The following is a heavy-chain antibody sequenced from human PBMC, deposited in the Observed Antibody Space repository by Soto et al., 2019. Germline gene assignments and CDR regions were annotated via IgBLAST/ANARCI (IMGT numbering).Heavy chain of an antibody. Sequence: ESGPTLVNPTQTLTLTCTFSGFSLTTSGVGVGWIRKTPGKALEWLAVIYWDDDKRYNPSLKSRLTITKDTSKNQVVLTMAYMDPVDTGTYFCAHRGYMYGDWDHGYFDYWGQGTLVTVSS. CDR2: IYWDDDK. D-gene: IGHD2-21*02. V-gene: IGHV2-5*02. J-gene: IGHJ4*02. CDR3: AHRGYMYGDWDHGYFDY. CDR1: GFSLTTSGVG.